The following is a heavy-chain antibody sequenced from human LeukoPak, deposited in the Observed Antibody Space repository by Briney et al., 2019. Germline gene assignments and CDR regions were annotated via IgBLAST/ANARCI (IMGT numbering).Heavy chain of an antibody. J-gene: IGHJ3*02. Sequence: PGGSLRLSCAASGFTFSSYAMSWVRQAPGKGLEWVSAISGSGGSTYYADSVKGRFTISRDNAKNSLYLQLNSLRDEDTAVYYCARVTRTYYFSFDIWGQGTMVTVSS. CDR2: ISGSGGST. D-gene: IGHD3/OR15-3a*01. CDR1: GFTFSSYA. CDR3: ARVTRTYYFSFDI. V-gene: IGHV3-23*01.